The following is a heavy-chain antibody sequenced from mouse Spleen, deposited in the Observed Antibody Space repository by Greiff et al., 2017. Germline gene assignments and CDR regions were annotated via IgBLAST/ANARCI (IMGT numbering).Heavy chain of an antibody. J-gene: IGHJ3*01. D-gene: IGHD4-1*01. Sequence: EVHLVESGGGLVKPGGSLKLSCAASGFTFSSYAMSWVRQTPEKRLEWVATISSGGSYTYYPDSVKGRFTISRDNAKNTLYLQMSSLRSEDTAMYYCARQLTGFAYWGQGTLVTVSA. CDR3: ARQLTGFAY. CDR1: GFTFSSYA. V-gene: IGHV5-9-3*01. CDR2: ISSGGSYT.